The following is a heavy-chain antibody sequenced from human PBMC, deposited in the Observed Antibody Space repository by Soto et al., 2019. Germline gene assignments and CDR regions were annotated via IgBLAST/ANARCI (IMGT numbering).Heavy chain of an antibody. Sequence: PGGSLRLSCAASGFTFSSYSMNWVRQAPGKGLEWVSYISSSSSTIYYADSVKGRFTISRDNAKNSLYLQMNSLRAEDTAVYYCARDPRYCGGDCYSNYWGQGTLVTVSS. J-gene: IGHJ4*02. CDR1: GFTFSSYS. V-gene: IGHV3-48*01. D-gene: IGHD2-21*01. CDR3: ARDPRYCGGDCYSNY. CDR2: ISSSSSTI.